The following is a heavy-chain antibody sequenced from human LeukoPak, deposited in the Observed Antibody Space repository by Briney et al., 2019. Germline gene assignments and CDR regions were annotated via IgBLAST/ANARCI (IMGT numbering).Heavy chain of an antibody. Sequence: NPSETLSLTWAVYAGSFSVYYWSSTRQPPGKGLEWIGEINHSGSNNYNTSLKSRVPISVDTSNSQFSLKLSSVTAADTAVYYCARPIDYYGSGSYYEVYFDYWGQGTLVTVSS. J-gene: IGHJ4*02. CDR2: INHSGSN. D-gene: IGHD3-10*01. CDR3: ARPIDYYGSGSYYEVYFDY. V-gene: IGHV4-34*01. CDR1: AGSFSVYY.